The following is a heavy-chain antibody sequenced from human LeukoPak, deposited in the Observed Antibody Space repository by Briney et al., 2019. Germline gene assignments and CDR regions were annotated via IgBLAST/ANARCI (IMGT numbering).Heavy chain of an antibody. V-gene: IGHV1-3*01. CDR2: INAGNGNT. CDR1: GYTFTSYA. J-gene: IGHJ4*02. D-gene: IGHD6-19*01. CDR3: ARRDSSGWYVCDY. Sequence: GASVKVSCKASGYTFTSYAMHWVRQAPGQRLEWMGWINAGNGNTKYSQKFQGRVTITRDTSASTAYMELSSLRSEDTAVYYCARRDSSGWYVCDYWGQGTLVTVSS.